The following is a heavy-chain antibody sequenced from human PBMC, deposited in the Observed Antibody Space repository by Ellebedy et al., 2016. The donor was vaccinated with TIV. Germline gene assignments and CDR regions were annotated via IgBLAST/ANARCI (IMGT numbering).Heavy chain of an antibody. CDR1: GFTFSSYW. CDR2: INSDGSST. J-gene: IGHJ4*02. Sequence: GESLKISXAASGFTFSSYWMHWVRQAPGKGLVWVSRINSDGSSTSYADSVKGRFTISRDSAKNTLYLQMNSLRAEDTAVYYCAIAVAGDYFDYWGQGTLVTVSS. V-gene: IGHV3-74*01. CDR3: AIAVAGDYFDY. D-gene: IGHD6-19*01.